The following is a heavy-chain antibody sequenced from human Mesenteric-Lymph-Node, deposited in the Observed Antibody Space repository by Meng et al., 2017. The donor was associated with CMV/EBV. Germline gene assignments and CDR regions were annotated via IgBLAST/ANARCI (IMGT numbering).Heavy chain of an antibody. J-gene: IGHJ4*02. CDR2: VNWNGGST. Sequence: GESLKISCAASGFTFDDYGMTWVRPVPGKGLEWVSGVNWNGGSTGYADSVKGRFTISRDNAKNSLYLQMNSLRAEDTAVYYCAKRASVYSSSSHVDYWGQGTLVTVSS. D-gene: IGHD6-6*01. V-gene: IGHV3-20*04. CDR3: AKRASVYSSSSHVDY. CDR1: GFTFDDYG.